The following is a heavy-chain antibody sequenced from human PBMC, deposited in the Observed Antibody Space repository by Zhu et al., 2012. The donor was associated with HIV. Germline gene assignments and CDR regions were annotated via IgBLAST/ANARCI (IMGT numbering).Heavy chain of an antibody. J-gene: IGHJ4*02. CDR1: GGSISSGDYY. Sequence: QVQLQESGPGLVKPSQTLSLTCAVSGGSISSGDYYWSWIRQPPGKGLEWIGYIYYSGSTYYNPSLKSRLTISVDTSKNQFSLKLTSVTAADTAVYYCASGSDTVATISPWGQGTLVTVSS. CDR3: ASGSDTVATISP. V-gene: IGHV4-30-4*01. CDR2: IYYSGST. D-gene: IGHD5-12*01.